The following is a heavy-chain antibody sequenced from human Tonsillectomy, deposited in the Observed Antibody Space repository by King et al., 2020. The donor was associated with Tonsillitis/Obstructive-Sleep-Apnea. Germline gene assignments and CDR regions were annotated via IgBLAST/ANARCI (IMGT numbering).Heavy chain of an antibody. CDR1: GVTFDDYA. V-gene: IGHV3-9*01. D-gene: IGHD5-12*01. CDR3: VKGYTGYDSWFDL. Sequence: QLVQSGGGLVQPGRSLRLSCAASGVTFDDYAMHWVRQAPGKGLEWVSGISWNGGTIGYADSVKGRFTISRDNAQNSLYLQMNSLRAEDTALYYCVKGYTGYDSWFDLWGQGTLVTVSS. CDR2: ISWNGGTI. J-gene: IGHJ5*02.